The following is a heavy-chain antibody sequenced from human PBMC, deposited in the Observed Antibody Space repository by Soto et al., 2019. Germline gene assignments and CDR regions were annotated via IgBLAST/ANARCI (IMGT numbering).Heavy chain of an antibody. CDR2: IYHSGST. D-gene: IGHD3-16*01. J-gene: IGHJ4*02. V-gene: IGHV4-30-2*05. CDR3: AREFPYYVSSDSYLDY. CDR1: GGSIRSGGYS. Sequence: SETLSLTCAFSGGSIRSGGYSWIWIRQPPGKGLEWIGYIYHSGSTYYNPSLKSRITVTPDTSKNQFSLHLNSVTPEDTAVYYCAREFPYYVSSDSYLDYWGQGALVTVSS.